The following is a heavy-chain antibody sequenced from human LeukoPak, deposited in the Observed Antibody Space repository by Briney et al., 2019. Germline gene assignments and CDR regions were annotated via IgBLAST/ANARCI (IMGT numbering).Heavy chain of an antibody. CDR3: ARDQGSMIVVRTTSWFFDL. Sequence: PGGTLRLSCAASGFTFSNNCMSWVRQAPGKGLEWLANINQDGSEIYYEDSVKGRFTISRDNGKNSLYLQINSLRADDTAVYYCARDQGSMIVVRTTSWFFDLWGRGTLVTVSS. J-gene: IGHJ2*01. CDR2: INQDGSEI. V-gene: IGHV3-7*01. CDR1: GFTFSNNC. D-gene: IGHD3-22*01.